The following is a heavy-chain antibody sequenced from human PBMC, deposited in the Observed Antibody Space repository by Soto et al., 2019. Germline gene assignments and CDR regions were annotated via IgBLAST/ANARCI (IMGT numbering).Heavy chain of an antibody. D-gene: IGHD5-12*01. Sequence: SETLSLTCTVSGGSISSYYWSWIRQPPGKGLKWIGYIYYSGSTNYNPSLKSRVTISVDTSKNQFSLKLSSVTAADTAVYYCARQWIGSRDAFDIWGQGTMVTVS. CDR3: ARQWIGSRDAFDI. V-gene: IGHV4-59*08. CDR1: GGSISSYY. CDR2: IYYSGST. J-gene: IGHJ3*02.